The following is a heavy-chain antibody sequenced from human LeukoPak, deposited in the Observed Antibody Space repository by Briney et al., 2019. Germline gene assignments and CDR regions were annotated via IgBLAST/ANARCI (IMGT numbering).Heavy chain of an antibody. D-gene: IGHD3-22*01. CDR3: AREREDYYDSSGYKT. V-gene: IGHV4-30-4*01. J-gene: IGHJ5*02. Sequence: SETLSLTCTVSGGSISSGDYYWSWLRQPPGKGLESIGYIYYSGSTYYNPSLKSRVTISVDTSKNQFSLKLRSVTAADTAVYYCAREREDYYDSSGYKTWGQGTLVTGSS. CDR2: IYYSGST. CDR1: GGSISSGDYY.